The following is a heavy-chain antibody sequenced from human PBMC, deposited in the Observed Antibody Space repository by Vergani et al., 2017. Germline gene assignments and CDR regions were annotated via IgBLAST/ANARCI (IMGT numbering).Heavy chain of an antibody. V-gene: IGHV1-8*01. CDR2: MNPNSGNT. J-gene: IGHJ6*03. Sequence: QVQLVQSGAEVKKPGASVKVSCKASGYTFTSYDINWVRQATGQGLEWMGWMNPNSGNTGYAQKFQGIVTMTRNTSIRTDYMELSSLSAEDTAVYYCARGEGYSSSSMGYYYYYMDVWGKGTTVTVSS. CDR3: ARGEGYSSSSMGYYYYYMDV. CDR1: GYTFTSYD. D-gene: IGHD6-6*01.